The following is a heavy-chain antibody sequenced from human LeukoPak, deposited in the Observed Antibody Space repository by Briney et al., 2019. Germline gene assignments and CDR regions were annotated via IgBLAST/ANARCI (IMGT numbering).Heavy chain of an antibody. CDR1: GFXFSSYG. V-gene: IGHV3-33*01. CDR2: IWFDGSNK. CDR3: ARDPREGCSGGSCPYYYYYGMDV. D-gene: IGHD2-15*01. J-gene: IGHJ6*02. Sequence: GRSLRLSCAASGFXFSSYGMHWVRQAPGKGLEWVAVIWFDGSNKYYADSVKGRFTISRDNSKNTLYLQMNSLRAEDTAVYYCARDPREGCSGGSCPYYYYYGMDVWGQGTTVTVSS.